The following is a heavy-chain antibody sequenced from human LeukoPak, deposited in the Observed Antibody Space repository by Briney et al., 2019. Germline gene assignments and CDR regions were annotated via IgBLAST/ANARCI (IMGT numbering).Heavy chain of an antibody. V-gene: IGHV4-39*07. Sequence: SETLSLTCTVSGGSISNSTYYWGWIRQPPGKGLEWVGNIFHSGNTYYNPSLKSRVTISVDTSKNQFSLRLSSVTAADTAVYYCARAIRGYYGSGSQSLSLDYWGQGTLVTVSS. J-gene: IGHJ4*02. CDR2: IFHSGNT. CDR3: ARAIRGYYGSGSQSLSLDY. D-gene: IGHD3-10*01. CDR1: GGSISNSTYY.